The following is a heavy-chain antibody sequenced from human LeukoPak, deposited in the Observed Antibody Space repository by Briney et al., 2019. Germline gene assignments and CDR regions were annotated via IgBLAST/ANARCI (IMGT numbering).Heavy chain of an antibody. Sequence: PSQTLSLTCAVSGGSISSGGYSWSWIRQPPGKGLEWIGYIYHSGSTDYNPSLKSRVTISVDRSKNQFSLKLSSVTAADTAVYYCARETDTAIDYWGQGTLVTVSS. CDR1: GGSISSGGYS. V-gene: IGHV4-30-2*01. J-gene: IGHJ4*02. CDR2: IYHSGST. D-gene: IGHD5-18*01. CDR3: ARETDTAIDY.